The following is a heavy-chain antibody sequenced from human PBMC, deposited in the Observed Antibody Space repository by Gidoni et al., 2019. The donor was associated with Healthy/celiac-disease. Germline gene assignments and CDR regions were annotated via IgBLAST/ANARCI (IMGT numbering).Heavy chain of an antibody. CDR2: IFSNDEK. CDR3: ARMTVYYGSGPFEV. V-gene: IGHV2-26*01. Sequence: QVTLKESGPVLVKPTETLTLTCTVSGFSLSNARMGVSWIRQPPGKDLAWLAHIFSNDEKSSRTSLKSMLTISKDTAKSQGVLTMTNMDPVDTATYYCARMTVYYGSGPFEVWGQGTMVTVSS. J-gene: IGHJ3*01. D-gene: IGHD3-10*01. CDR1: GFSLSNARMG.